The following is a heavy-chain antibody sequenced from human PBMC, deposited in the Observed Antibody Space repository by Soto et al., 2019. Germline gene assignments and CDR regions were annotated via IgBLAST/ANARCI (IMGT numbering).Heavy chain of an antibody. V-gene: IGHV1-45*02. D-gene: IGHD3-9*01. CDR2: MRPLIGDT. J-gene: IGHJ4*02. Sequence: QVPLVQSGAEVKQTGSSVKISCKTSGHPLSYRYLHWFRQAPGQAFEWMGRMRPLIGDTNNAQKIHDRLYLTRDRPMTSAYMEFRSLTSDDTAIYYCAGEGSYETLSGNSHIFDWGQGTLVSVSS. CDR3: AGEGSYETLSGNSHIFD. CDR1: GHPLSYRY.